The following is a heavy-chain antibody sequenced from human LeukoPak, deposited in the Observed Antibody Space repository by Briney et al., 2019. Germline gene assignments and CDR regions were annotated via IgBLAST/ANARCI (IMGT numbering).Heavy chain of an antibody. CDR2: IYSGGST. Sequence: GGSRRLSCAASGFTVSSNYMSWVSQAPGKGLEWVSVIYSGGSTYYADSVKGRFTISRDNSKNTLYLQMNSLRAEDTAVYYCARVGGSGSLVYWGQGTLVTVSS. J-gene: IGHJ4*02. D-gene: IGHD3-10*01. V-gene: IGHV3-66*01. CDR3: ARVGGSGSLVY. CDR1: GFTVSSNY.